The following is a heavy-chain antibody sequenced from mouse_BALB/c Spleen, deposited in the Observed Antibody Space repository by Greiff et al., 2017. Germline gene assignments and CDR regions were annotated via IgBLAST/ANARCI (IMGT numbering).Heavy chain of an antibody. CDR2: ISSGGST. Sequence: EVQVVESGGGLVKPGGSLKLSCAASGFTFSSYAMSWVRQTPEKRLEWVASISSGGSTYYPDSVKGRFTISRDNARNILYLQMSSLRSEDTAMYYCARGYDYGGFAYWGQGTLVTVSA. CDR3: ARGYDYGGFAY. J-gene: IGHJ3*01. CDR1: GFTFSSYA. V-gene: IGHV5-6-5*01. D-gene: IGHD2-4*01.